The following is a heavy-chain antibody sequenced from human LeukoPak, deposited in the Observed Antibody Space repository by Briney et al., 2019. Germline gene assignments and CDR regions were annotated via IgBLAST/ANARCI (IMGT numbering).Heavy chain of an antibody. Sequence: GPTLVNPTQTLTLTCTFSGFSLSTSGVGVGWIRQPPGKALEWLALIYWNDDKRYSPSLKSRLTITKDTSKNQVVLTMTNMDPVDTATYHCAHSLVLWFGDALDYWGQGTLVTVSS. V-gene: IGHV2-5*01. CDR2: IYWNDDK. CDR3: AHSLVLWFGDALDY. CDR1: GFSLSTSGVG. J-gene: IGHJ4*02. D-gene: IGHD3-10*01.